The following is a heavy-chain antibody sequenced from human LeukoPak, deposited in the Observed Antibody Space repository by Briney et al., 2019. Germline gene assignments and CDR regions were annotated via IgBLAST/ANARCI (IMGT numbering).Heavy chain of an antibody. D-gene: IGHD3-16*01. V-gene: IGHV3-74*01. CDR1: GFTFSSTW. CDR3: VRDRYYVPDY. CDR2: IHSDGSST. Sequence: GGSLRLSCAASGFTFSSTWMHWFRHAPGKGTVWVSRIHSDGSSTIYADSVKGRFTISRDNARNTLYLQMNSLRAEDTAVYYCVRDRYYVPDYWGQGTLVTVSS. J-gene: IGHJ4*02.